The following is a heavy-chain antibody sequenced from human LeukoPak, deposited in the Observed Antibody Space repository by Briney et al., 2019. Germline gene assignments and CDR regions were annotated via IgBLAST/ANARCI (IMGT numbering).Heavy chain of an antibody. V-gene: IGHV4-59*08. CDR2: IYYSGST. CDR3: ASLWGDYYYYGMDV. J-gene: IGHJ6*02. Sequence: SETLSLTCTVSGGSISRYYWSWIRQPPRNGLKGIRYIYYSGSTNYNPSLKSRVTISVDTSKNQFSLKLSSVTAADTAVYYCASLWGDYYYYGMDVWGQGTTVTVSS. CDR1: GGSISRYY. D-gene: IGHD2-21*01.